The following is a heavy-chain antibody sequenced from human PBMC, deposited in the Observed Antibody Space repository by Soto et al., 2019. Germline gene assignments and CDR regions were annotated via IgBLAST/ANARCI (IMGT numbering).Heavy chain of an antibody. D-gene: IGHD3-9*01. CDR3: ARDLNYDILTGYFLDY. Sequence: ASVKVSCKASGGTFSSYAISWVRQAPGQGLEWMGGIIPIFGTANYAQKFQGRVTITADESTSTAYMELSSLRSEDTAVYYCARDLNYDILTGYFLDYWGQGTLVTVSS. CDR2: IIPIFGTA. CDR1: GGTFSSYA. V-gene: IGHV1-69*13. J-gene: IGHJ4*02.